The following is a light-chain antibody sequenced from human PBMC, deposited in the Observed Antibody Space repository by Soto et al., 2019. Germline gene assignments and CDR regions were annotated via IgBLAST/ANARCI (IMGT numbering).Light chain of an antibody. Sequence: QSVLTQPASVSGSPGQSITISCTGTSSDVGGYNYVSWYQQHPGKAPKLMIYDVTNRPSGVSSRFSGSKSGNTASLTISGLQAEDEADYYCASYTSSANYVIGTGTKLTVL. CDR1: SSDVGGYNY. J-gene: IGLJ1*01. CDR3: ASYTSSANYV. CDR2: DVT. V-gene: IGLV2-14*01.